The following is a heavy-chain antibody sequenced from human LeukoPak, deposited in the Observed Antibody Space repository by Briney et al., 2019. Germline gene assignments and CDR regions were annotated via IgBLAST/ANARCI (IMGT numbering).Heavy chain of an antibody. CDR3: ARFAYCGGHCWYYFDY. Sequence: SETLSLTCAVYGGSFSGYYWSWIRQPPGKGLEWIGEINHSGGTNYNPSLKSRVTISVDTSKNQFSLKLSSVTAADTAVYYCARFAYCGGHCWYYFDYWGQGSLVTVSS. D-gene: IGHD2-21*02. CDR2: INHSGGT. V-gene: IGHV4-34*01. CDR1: GGSFSGYY. J-gene: IGHJ4*02.